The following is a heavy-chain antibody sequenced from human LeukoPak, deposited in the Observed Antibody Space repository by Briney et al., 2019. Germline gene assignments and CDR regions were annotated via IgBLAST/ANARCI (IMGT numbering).Heavy chain of an antibody. CDR1: GGSISSYW. CDR2: IYYSGST. D-gene: IGHD4-11*01. V-gene: IGHV4-59*01. Sequence: SETLSLTCTVSGGSISSYWWSWIRQPPGKGLECIGYIYYSGSTNYNPSLKSRVTISVDTSKNQFSLKLSSVTAADTAVYYCAGGSGVTPVDYWGQGTLVTVSS. J-gene: IGHJ4*02. CDR3: AGGSGVTPVDY.